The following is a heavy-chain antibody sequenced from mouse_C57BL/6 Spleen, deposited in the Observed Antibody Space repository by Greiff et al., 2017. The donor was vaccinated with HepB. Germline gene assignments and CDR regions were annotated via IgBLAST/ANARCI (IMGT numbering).Heavy chain of an antibody. J-gene: IGHJ2*01. CDR2: INPSNGGT. D-gene: IGHD2-5*01. CDR3: ARSHDSNYGEYFDY. CDR1: GYTFTSYW. Sequence: QVQLQQPGTELVKPGASVKLSCKASGYTFTSYWMHWVKQRPGQGLEWIGNINPSNGGTNYNEKFKSKATLTVDQSSSTAYMQLSSLTSADSAVYYCARSHDSNYGEYFDYWGQGTTLTVSS. V-gene: IGHV1-53*01.